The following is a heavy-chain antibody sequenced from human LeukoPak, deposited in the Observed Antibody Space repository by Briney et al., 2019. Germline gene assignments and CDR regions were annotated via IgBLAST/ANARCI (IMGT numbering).Heavy chain of an antibody. CDR2: INPNSGGT. D-gene: IGHD3-22*01. CDR1: GYTFTGYY. CDR3: ARDLHYYDSSGYYYVQTGDY. Sequence: ASVKVSCKASGYTFTGYYMHWVRQAPGQGLEWMGRINPNSGGTNYAQKFQGRVTMTRDTSISTAYMELSRLRSDDTAVYYCARDLHYYDSSGYYYVQTGDYWGQGTLVTVSS. V-gene: IGHV1-2*06. J-gene: IGHJ4*02.